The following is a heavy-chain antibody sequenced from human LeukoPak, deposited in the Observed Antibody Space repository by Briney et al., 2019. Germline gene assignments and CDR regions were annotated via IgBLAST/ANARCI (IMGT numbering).Heavy chain of an antibody. V-gene: IGHV3-30*02. CDR1: GFTFSTYG. Sequence: GGSLRLSCAASGFTFSTYGMHWVRQAPGKGLEWVAFTRYDGSNGYYTDSVKGRFTISRDNSKNTLYLQMNSLRAEDTAVYYCARGGYSSSWYRGGYYYYGMDVWGQGTTVTVSS. J-gene: IGHJ6*02. CDR3: ARGGYSSSWYRGGYYYYGMDV. CDR2: TRYDGSNG. D-gene: IGHD6-13*01.